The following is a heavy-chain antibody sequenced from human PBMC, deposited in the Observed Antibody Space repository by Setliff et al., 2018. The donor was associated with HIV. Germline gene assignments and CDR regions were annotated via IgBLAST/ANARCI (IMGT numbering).Heavy chain of an antibody. CDR3: ARYSYGYVRDLRFDP. V-gene: IGHV4-61*09. Sequence: SETLSLTCTVSGGSISSGSYYWSWIRQPAGKGLEWIGHIYTSGSTNYNPSRKSRVTISVDTSKNQFSLKLSSVTAADTAVYYCARYSYGYVRDLRFDPWGQGTLVTVSS. J-gene: IGHJ5*02. CDR2: IYTSGST. CDR1: GGSISSGSYY. D-gene: IGHD5-18*01.